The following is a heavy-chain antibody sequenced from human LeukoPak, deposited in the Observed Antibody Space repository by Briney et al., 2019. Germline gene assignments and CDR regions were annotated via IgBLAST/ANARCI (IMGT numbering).Heavy chain of an antibody. D-gene: IGHD1-7*01. J-gene: IGHJ4*02. CDR3: ARSSRELGGYAPWELMPPFDY. V-gene: IGHV3-48*01. CDR2: ISSSSSTI. Sequence: GGSLRLSCAASGFTFSSYRLNWVRQAPGKGLERVSYISSSSSTIYYADSVKGRFTISRDNAKNSLYLQMNSLRAEDTAVYYCARSSRELGGYAPWELMPPFDYWGQGTLVTVSS. CDR1: GFTFSSYR.